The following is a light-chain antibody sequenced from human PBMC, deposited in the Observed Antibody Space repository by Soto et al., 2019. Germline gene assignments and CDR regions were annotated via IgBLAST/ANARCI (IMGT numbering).Light chain of an antibody. CDR2: GIS. CDR3: QQYNNWWT. CDR1: QSISSSY. V-gene: IGKV3-20*01. Sequence: EIVLTQSPGTLSLSPGERATLSCRASQSISSSYLAWYQQKPGQAPRLLIYGISSRATGIPDRFSGSGSGTDFTLTISSLQSEDFAVYYCQQYNNWWTFGQGTKVDIK. J-gene: IGKJ1*01.